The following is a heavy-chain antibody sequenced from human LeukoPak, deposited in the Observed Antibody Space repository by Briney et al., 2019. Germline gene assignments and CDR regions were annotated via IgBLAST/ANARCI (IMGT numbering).Heavy chain of an antibody. CDR1: GGSFSGYY. J-gene: IGHJ4*02. CDR3: ARYGYGRYYFDY. Sequence: SETLSLTCAVYGGSFSGYYWSWIRQPPGKGLEWIGEINHSGSTNYNPSLKSRVTISVDTSKNQFSLKLSSVTAADTAVYYCARYGYGRYYFDYWGQGTLVTVSS. CDR2: INHSGST. V-gene: IGHV4-34*01. D-gene: IGHD5-18*01.